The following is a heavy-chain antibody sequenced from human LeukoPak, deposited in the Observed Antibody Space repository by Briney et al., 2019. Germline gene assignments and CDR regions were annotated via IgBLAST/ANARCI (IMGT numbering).Heavy chain of an antibody. D-gene: IGHD1-1*01. V-gene: IGHV4-61*02. Sequence: SETLSLTCAVSGDSISSGDYYWSWIRQPDGQGLEWIRRSYTGGGTNYNPSLKSRVTISEDMSKNQFSLKLSSVTAADTAVYYCARNWRRGWFDPWGQGILVTVSS. CDR2: SYTGGGT. J-gene: IGHJ5*02. CDR3: ARNWRRGWFDP. CDR1: GDSISSGDYY.